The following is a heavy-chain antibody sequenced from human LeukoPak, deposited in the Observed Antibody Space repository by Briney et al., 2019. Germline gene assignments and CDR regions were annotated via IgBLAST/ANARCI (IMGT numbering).Heavy chain of an antibody. CDR3: ARGVKKKTPVVPPVFGVFEF. J-gene: IGHJ3*01. CDR1: GYTFTGYY. V-gene: IGHV1-2*02. Sequence: ASVKVSCKASGYTFTGYYMHWVRQAPGQGLEWMGWINPNSGGTNYAQKFQGRVTMTRDTSISTAYMELSRLRSDDTAVYYCARGVKKKTPVVPPVFGVFEFGGQGKMVTVSS. D-gene: IGHD2-2*01. CDR2: INPNSGGT.